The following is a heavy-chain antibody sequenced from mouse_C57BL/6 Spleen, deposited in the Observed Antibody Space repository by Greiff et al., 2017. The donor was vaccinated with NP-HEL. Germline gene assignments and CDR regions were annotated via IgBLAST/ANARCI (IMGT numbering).Heavy chain of an antibody. J-gene: IGHJ3*01. D-gene: IGHD2-3*01. V-gene: IGHV1-26*01. CDR1: GYTFTDYY. CDR3: ARGYLVAY. Sequence: EVQLQQSGPELVKPGASVKISCKASGYTFTDYYMNWVKQSHGKSLEWIGDINPNNGGTSYNQKFKGKATLTVDKSSSTAYMERRSLTSEDSAVYYCARGYLVAYWGQGTLVTVSA. CDR2: INPNNGGT.